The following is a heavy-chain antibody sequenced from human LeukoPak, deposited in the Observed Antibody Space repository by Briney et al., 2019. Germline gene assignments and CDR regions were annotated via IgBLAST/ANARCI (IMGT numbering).Heavy chain of an antibody. D-gene: IGHD5-12*01. V-gene: IGHV1-69*01. J-gene: IGHJ4*02. CDR1: GGTFSTYG. Sequence: SVKVSCKASGGTFSTYGLSWVRQAPGQGLEWMGGIIPSFETPNYARKFQGRVTITADDSTTTVYMELTSLRFEDTAVYYCARTSGGYSGYDGSFDYWGQGTLVTVSS. CDR3: ARTSGGYSGYDGSFDY. CDR2: IIPSFETP.